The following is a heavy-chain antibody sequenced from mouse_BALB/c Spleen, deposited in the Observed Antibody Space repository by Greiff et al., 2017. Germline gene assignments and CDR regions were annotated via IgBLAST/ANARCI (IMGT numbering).Heavy chain of an antibody. CDR1: GFTFSSFG. CDR3: ANAFAY. Sequence: EVQGVESGGGLVQPGGSRKLSCAASGFTFSSFGMHWVRQAPEKGLEWVAYISSGSSTIYYADTVKGRFTISRDNPKNTLYLQMSSLKSEDTAMYYCANAFAYWGQGTLVTVSA. V-gene: IGHV5-17*02. J-gene: IGHJ3*01. CDR2: ISSGSSTI.